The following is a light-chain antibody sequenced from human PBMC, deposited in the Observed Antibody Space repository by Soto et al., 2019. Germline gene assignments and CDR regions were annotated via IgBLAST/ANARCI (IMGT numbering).Light chain of an antibody. J-gene: IGKJ1*01. CDR1: QGITSW. V-gene: IGKV1-12*01. Sequence: DIQMTQSPSSVSASVGDRVTITCRASQGITSWLAWYQQKPGKAPKLLIYAASTLQGGVPSRFSGSGSGTEFTLTISRLEPEDFAVYYCQQYGSSSWTFGQGTKVDIK. CDR3: QQYGSSSWT. CDR2: AAS.